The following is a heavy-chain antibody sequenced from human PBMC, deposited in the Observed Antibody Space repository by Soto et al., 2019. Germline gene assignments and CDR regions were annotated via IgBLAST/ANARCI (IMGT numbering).Heavy chain of an antibody. CDR2: IFWNDYK. V-gene: IGHV2-5*01. J-gene: IGHJ2*01. D-gene: IGHD5-12*01. CDR1: GFSLSTSGVG. Sequence: QISLKESGPTLVKPTQTLTLTCTFSGFSLSTSGVGVGWIRQPPGKALEWLAIIFWNDYKRYSPSLKSMITITKDTSKHQVVLKMTNMDPVDTSTYFCAHLLRGDGGYDPYWYFDLWGRGTLVTVS. CDR3: AHLLRGDGGYDPYWYFDL.